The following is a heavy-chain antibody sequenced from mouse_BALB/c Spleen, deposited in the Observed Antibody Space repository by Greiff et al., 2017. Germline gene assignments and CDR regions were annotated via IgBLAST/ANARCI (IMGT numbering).Heavy chain of an antibody. CDR2: IRLKSNNYAT. D-gene: IGHD1-1*01. J-gene: IGHJ4*01. CDR3: TKYYGSRGYYYAMDY. CDR1: GFTFSNYW. Sequence: EVKLVESGGGLVQPGGSMKLSCVASGFTFSNYWMNWVRQSPEKGLEWVAEIRLKSNNYATHYAESVKGRFTISRDDSKSSVYLQMNNLRAEDTGINYSTKYYGSRGYYYAMDYWGQGTSVTVSS. V-gene: IGHV6-6*02.